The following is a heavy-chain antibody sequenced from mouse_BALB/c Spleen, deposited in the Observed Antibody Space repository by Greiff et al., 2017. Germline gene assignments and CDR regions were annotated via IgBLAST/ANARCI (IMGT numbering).Heavy chain of an antibody. CDR3: ARYGFPYYFDY. V-gene: IGHV1-54*01. Sequence: QVQLQQSGAELVRPGTSVKVSFKASGYAFTNYLIEWVKQRPGQGLEWIGVINPGSGGTNYNEKFKGKATLTADKSSSTAYMQLSSLTSDDSAVYFCARYGFPYYFDYWGQGTTLTVSS. CDR2: INPGSGGT. CDR1: GYAFTNYL. D-gene: IGHD1-1*01. J-gene: IGHJ2*01.